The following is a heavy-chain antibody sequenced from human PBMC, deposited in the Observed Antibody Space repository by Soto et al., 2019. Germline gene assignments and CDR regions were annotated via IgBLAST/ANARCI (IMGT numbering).Heavy chain of an antibody. J-gene: IGHJ5*02. V-gene: IGHV4-4*02. D-gene: IGHD2-2*01. Sequence: SETLSLTCAVSGTSISSTFWWTWVRQPPGKGLEWIGEVYHTGTTKYNPSLKNRVTISVDKSNNQFSLELRAVTAADTAVYYCARDHPRYCSSTSCYAAMPWGQGTLVTVSS. CDR2: VYHTGTT. CDR3: ARDHPRYCSSTSCYAAMP. CDR1: GTSISSTFW.